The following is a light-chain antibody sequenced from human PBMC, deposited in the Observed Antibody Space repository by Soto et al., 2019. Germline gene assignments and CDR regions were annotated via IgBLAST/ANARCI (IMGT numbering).Light chain of an antibody. CDR3: QQYNNWPLT. V-gene: IGKV3-15*01. Sequence: EIVMTQSPATLSVSPGERATHSCRTSQSVSSNLAWYQQKPGQAPRLLNYGASTRATGIPARFSGSGSGTEFTLTISSLQSEDFAVYYCQQYNNWPLTFGGGTKVDIK. CDR2: GAS. CDR1: QSVSSN. J-gene: IGKJ4*01.